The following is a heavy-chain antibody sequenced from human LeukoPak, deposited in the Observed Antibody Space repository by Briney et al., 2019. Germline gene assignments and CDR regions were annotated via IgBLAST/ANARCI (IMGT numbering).Heavy chain of an antibody. Sequence: PSETLSLTCAVYGVSFSGYYWSWIRQPPGKGLEWIGEINHSGSTNYNPSLKSRVTISVDTSKNQFSLKLSSVTAADTAVYYCASAVVVVAATWFDYWGQETLVTVSS. CDR3: ASAVVVVAATWFDY. CDR2: INHSGST. CDR1: GVSFSGYY. D-gene: IGHD2-15*01. J-gene: IGHJ4*02. V-gene: IGHV4-34*01.